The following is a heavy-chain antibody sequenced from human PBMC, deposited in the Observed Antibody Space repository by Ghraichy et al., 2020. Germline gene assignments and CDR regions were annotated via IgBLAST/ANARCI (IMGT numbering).Heavy chain of an antibody. CDR2: IIPIFGTA. CDR3: ARESTGSRYCSSTSCPIDY. Sequence: SVKVSCKASGGTFSSYVISWVRQAPGQGLEWMGGIIPIFGTANYAQKFQGRVTITADESTSTAYMELSSLRSEDTAVYYCARESTGSRYCSSTSCPIDYWGQGTLVTVSS. V-gene: IGHV1-69*13. J-gene: IGHJ4*02. D-gene: IGHD2-2*01. CDR1: GGTFSSYV.